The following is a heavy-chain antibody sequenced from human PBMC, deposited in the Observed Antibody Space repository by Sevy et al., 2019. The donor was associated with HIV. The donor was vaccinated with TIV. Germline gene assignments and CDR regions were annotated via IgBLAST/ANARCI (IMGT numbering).Heavy chain of an antibody. D-gene: IGHD3-22*01. J-gene: IGHJ4*02. CDR3: TSVVYYDTSGSQY. V-gene: IGHV3-21*06. CDR2: ISSASSYR. CDR1: GFTFRDYS. Sequence: GGSLRLSCAASGFTFRDYSMNWVRQAPGQGLEWVSSISSASSYRKYGDSVKGRFTISRDNAKNLLYLDLNSLRVEDTTVYYCTSVVYYDTSGSQYWGQGTLVTVSS.